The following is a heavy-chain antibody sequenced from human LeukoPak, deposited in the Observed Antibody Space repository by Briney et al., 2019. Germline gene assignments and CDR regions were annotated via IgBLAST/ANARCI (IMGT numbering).Heavy chain of an antibody. CDR1: GYTFTAYY. CDR2: INPNSGGT. J-gene: IGHJ4*02. Sequence: GASVKVSCKASGYTFTAYYMHWVRQAPGQGREWMGWINPNSGGTNYAQKFQGRVTMPRDTSISTAYMELSSLRSDDTAVYYCARDRNYSPDYWGQGTLVTVSS. V-gene: IGHV1-2*02. CDR3: ARDRNYSPDY. D-gene: IGHD2-15*01.